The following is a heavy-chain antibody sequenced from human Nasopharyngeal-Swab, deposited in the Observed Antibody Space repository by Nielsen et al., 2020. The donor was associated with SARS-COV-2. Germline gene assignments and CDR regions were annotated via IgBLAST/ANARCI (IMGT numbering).Heavy chain of an antibody. CDR1: GFTFRSYA. CDR2: INGSGDTT. D-gene: IGHD2-21*01. CDR3: AKAPYLRGLDV. J-gene: IGHJ6*02. V-gene: IGHV3-23*01. Sequence: GESLKIPCAASGFTFRSYAMSWVRQAPGKGLEWVSIINGSGDTTYYADSVKDRFTISRDNSKNTLYLQTNSLRVEDTAVYYCAKAPYLRGLDVWGQGTTVTVSS.